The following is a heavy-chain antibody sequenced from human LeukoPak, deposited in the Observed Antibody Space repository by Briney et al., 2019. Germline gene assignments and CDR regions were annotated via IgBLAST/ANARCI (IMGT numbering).Heavy chain of an antibody. J-gene: IGHJ4*02. V-gene: IGHV3-23*01. Sequence: GGSLRLSCAASRFTFTSYSMNWVRQAPGKGLEWVSTISGGGGSTYYADSVKGRFTISRDNSKNTLYLQVNSLRAEDTAVYYCAKGGKWNVTPFDYWGQGTLVTVSS. CDR2: ISGGGGST. CDR3: AKGGKWNVTPFDY. D-gene: IGHD1-1*01. CDR1: RFTFTSYS.